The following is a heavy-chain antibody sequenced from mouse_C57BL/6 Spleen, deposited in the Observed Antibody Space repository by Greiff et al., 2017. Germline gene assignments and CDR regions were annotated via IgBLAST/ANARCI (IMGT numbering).Heavy chain of an antibody. J-gene: IGHJ3*01. Sequence: EVQLQQSGPELVNPGASVKMSCKASGYTFTDYNMHWVKQSHGKSLEWIGYINPNNGGTSYNQKFKGKATLTVNKSSSTAYMELRSLTSEDSAVYYCAVPYYYGSAWFAYWGQGTLVTVSA. V-gene: IGHV1-22*01. CDR1: GYTFTDYN. CDR2: INPNNGGT. D-gene: IGHD1-1*01. CDR3: AVPYYYGSAWFAY.